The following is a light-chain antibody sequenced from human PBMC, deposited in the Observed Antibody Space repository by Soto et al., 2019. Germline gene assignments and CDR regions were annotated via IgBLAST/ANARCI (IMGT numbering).Light chain of an antibody. J-gene: IGLJ3*02. V-gene: IGLV4-69*01. Sequence: QPVLTQSPSASASLGASVKLTCTLSSGHSTYAIAWHQQQPEKGPRYLMKLNSDGSHSKGDVIPDRFSGSSSGAERYLSISSLQSEDEADYYCQTWVTGPPWVFGGGTKLTVL. CDR2: LNSDGSH. CDR1: SGHSTYA. CDR3: QTWVTGPPWV.